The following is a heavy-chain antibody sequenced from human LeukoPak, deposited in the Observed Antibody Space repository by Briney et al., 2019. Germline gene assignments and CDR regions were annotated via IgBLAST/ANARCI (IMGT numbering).Heavy chain of an antibody. Sequence: SVKVSCKVSGYTLTELSMHWVRQAPGKGLEWMGGFDPEDGETIYAQKFQGRVTMTEDTSTDTAYMELSSLRSEDTAVYYCATVTMVRGVIITKNWFDPWGQGTLVTVSS. V-gene: IGHV1-24*01. CDR1: GYTLTELS. J-gene: IGHJ5*02. CDR2: FDPEDGET. D-gene: IGHD3-10*01. CDR3: ATVTMVRGVIITKNWFDP.